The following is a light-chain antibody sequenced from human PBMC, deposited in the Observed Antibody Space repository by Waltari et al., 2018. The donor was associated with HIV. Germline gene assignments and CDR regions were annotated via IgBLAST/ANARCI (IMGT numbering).Light chain of an antibody. CDR3: QQYGSSPLT. CDR2: GAS. CDR1: QSVSSSY. V-gene: IGKV3-20*01. Sequence: EIVLTQSPGTLSLSPGERATLSCRASQSVSSSYLAWYQQKPGQAPRLLIYGASSRAAGIPDRFSASGSGTDFTLTINRLEPEDSAVYYCQQYGSSPLTFGGGTKVEI. J-gene: IGKJ4*01.